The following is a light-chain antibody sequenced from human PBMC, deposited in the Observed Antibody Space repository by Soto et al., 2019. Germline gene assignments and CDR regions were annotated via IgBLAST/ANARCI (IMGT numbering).Light chain of an antibody. J-gene: IGLJ1*01. CDR1: SRDVGGYNY. CDR3: SSYTSSSTLGGV. Sequence: QSALTQPASVSGSPGQSITISCTGTSRDVGGYNYVSWYQQHPGKAPKLMIYDVSNRPSGVSNRFSGSKSGNTASLTISGLQAEEEADYYCSSYTSSSTLGGVFGTGTKLTVL. V-gene: IGLV2-14*01. CDR2: DVS.